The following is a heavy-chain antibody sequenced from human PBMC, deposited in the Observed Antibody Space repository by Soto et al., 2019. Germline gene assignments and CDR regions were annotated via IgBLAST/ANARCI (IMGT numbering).Heavy chain of an antibody. V-gene: IGHV3-23*01. Sequence: GGSLRLSCAASGFTFSSYAMSWVRQAPGKGLEWVSAISGSGGSTYYADSVKGRFTIPRDNSKNTLYLQMNSLRAEDTAVYYCAKAGGVSWQRFAFDIWGQGTMVTVSS. CDR3: AKAGGVSWQRFAFDI. D-gene: IGHD6-13*01. CDR1: GFTFSSYA. J-gene: IGHJ3*02. CDR2: ISGSGGST.